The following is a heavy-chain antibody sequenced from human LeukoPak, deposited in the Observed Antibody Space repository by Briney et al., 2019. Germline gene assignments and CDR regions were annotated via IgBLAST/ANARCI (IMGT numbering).Heavy chain of an antibody. V-gene: IGHV3-23*01. Sequence: PGGSLRLSCAASGFTFSSYAMSWVRQAPGKGLEWVSAISGSGGSTYYADSVKGRFTISRDNSKNTLYLQMNSLRAEDTAVYYCAKDPLITMIVVVLTPFDYWGQGTLVTVSS. CDR2: ISGSGGST. CDR1: GFTFSSYA. J-gene: IGHJ4*02. CDR3: AKDPLITMIVVVLTPFDY. D-gene: IGHD3-22*01.